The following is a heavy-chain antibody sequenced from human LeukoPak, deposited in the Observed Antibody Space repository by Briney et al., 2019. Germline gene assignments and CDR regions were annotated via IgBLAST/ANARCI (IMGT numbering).Heavy chain of an antibody. CDR3: TKRGRDWGPFDY. J-gene: IGHJ4*02. V-gene: IGHV3-23*01. CDR1: GFTFSNYA. Sequence: GGSLRLSCAASGFTFSNYAMSWVRQSPGKGLEWVSSISASGDRTYYPDSVKGRLTISRDNSKNTLYLEMDSLRDEDTAVYYCTKRGRDWGPFDYWGQGTLVTVSS. D-gene: IGHD7-27*01. CDR2: ISASGDRT.